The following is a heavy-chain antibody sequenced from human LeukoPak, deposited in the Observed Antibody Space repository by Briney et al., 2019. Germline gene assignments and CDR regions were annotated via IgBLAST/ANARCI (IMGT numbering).Heavy chain of an antibody. Sequence: GESLKISCKGSGYSFTNYWIGWVRQMPGKGLEWMGIIYPGDSDTRYSPSFQGQVTISADKSISTAYLQWSSLKASDAAMYYCARPWHDFWSPLGYWGQGTLVTVSS. D-gene: IGHD3-3*01. CDR1: GYSFTNYW. CDR2: IYPGDSDT. J-gene: IGHJ4*02. CDR3: ARPWHDFWSPLGY. V-gene: IGHV5-51*01.